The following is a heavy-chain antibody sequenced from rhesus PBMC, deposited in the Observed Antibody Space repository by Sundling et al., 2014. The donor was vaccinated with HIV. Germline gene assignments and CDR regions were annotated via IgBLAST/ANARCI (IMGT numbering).Heavy chain of an antibody. J-gene: IGHJ4*01. V-gene: IGHV4-73*01. CDR3: SRESGVIPNFDS. D-gene: IGHD3-22*01. CDR1: GGSISGYYH. Sequence: QVKLQQWGEGLVKPSETLSLTCDVYGGSISGYYHWSWIRQPPGKGLEFIGSIYGNSASTTYNPSLKNRVSISKDTSKNQFSLKLTSVTAADTAVYFCSRESGVIPNFDSWGQGVLVTVSS. CDR2: IYGNSAST.